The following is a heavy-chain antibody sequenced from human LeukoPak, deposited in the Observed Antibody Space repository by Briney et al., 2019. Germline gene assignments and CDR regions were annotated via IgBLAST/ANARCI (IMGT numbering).Heavy chain of an antibody. CDR3: ARDPCATTRYVFDY. D-gene: IGHD2-2*01. CDR2: TWYDGSKN. Sequence: GRSLRLSCAASGFTFGTYGMHWVRQAPGKGLEWVAVTWYDGSKNYYADSVKGRSTISRDNSKNTLYLQMDSLRAEDTAVYYCARDPCATTRYVFDYWGQGTLVTVSS. V-gene: IGHV3-33*01. CDR1: GFTFGTYG. J-gene: IGHJ4*02.